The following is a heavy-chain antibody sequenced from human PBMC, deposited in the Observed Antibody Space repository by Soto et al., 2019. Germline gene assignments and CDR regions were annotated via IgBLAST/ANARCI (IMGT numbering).Heavy chain of an antibody. V-gene: IGHV1-2*02. D-gene: IGHD3-22*01. J-gene: IGHJ4*02. CDR3: AREKWAYYYDSSAYYEEPAY. CDR1: GYTFTGYY. CDR2: INPNSGGT. Sequence: ASVKVSCKASGYTFTGYYMHWVRQAPGQGLEWMGWINPNSGGTNYAQKFQGRVTMTRDTSISTAYMELSRLRSDDTAVYYCAREKWAYYYDSSAYYEEPAYWDQGTLVTVSS.